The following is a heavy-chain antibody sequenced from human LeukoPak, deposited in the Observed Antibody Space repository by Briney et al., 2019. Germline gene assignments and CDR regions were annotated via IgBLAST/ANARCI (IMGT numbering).Heavy chain of an antibody. CDR1: GFTFSSHS. CDR3: ARDRVRIAAASTGGGWKYFYYYGMAV. J-gene: IGHJ6*02. D-gene: IGHD6-13*01. CDR2: ISSSSSYI. V-gene: IGHV3-21*01. Sequence: GGSLRLSCAASGFTFSSHSMNWVRQAPGKGLEWVSAISSSSSYIYYADSVKGRFTISRDNAKNSLYLQMNSLRAEDTAVYYCARDRVRIAAASTGGGWKYFYYYGMAVWGQGTTVTVSS.